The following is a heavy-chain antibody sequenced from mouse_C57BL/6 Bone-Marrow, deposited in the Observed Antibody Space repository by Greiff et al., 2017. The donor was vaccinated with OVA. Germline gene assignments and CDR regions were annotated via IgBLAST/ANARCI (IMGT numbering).Heavy chain of an antibody. CDR1: GYTFTSYG. D-gene: IGHD1-1*01. V-gene: IGHV1-81*01. Sequence: VQLQQSGAELARPGASVKLSCKASGYTFTSYGISWVKQRTGQGLEWIGEIYPRSGNNYYNEKFKGKATLTADKSSSTAYMELRSLTSEDSAVYFCARSRVYYGSSYDFDYWGQGTTLTVSS. J-gene: IGHJ2*01. CDR2: IYPRSGNN. CDR3: ARSRVYYGSSYDFDY.